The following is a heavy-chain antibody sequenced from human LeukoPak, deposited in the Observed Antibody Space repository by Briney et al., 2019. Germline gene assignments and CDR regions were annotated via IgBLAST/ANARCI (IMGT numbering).Heavy chain of an antibody. CDR1: GGTFSSYA. V-gene: IGHV1-69*05. CDR2: IIPIFGTA. J-gene: IGHJ4*02. D-gene: IGHD3-10*01. CDR3: ARFYGSGSYRRVDY. Sequence: ASVKVSCKASGGTFSSYAISWVRQAPGQGLEWMGRIIPIFGTANYAQKFQGRVTITTDESTSTAYMELSSLRSEDTAVYYCARFYGSGSYRRVDYWGQGTLVTVSS.